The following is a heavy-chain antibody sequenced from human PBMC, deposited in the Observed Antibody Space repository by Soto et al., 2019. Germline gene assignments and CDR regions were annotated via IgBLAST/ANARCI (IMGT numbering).Heavy chain of an antibody. V-gene: IGHV4-59*01. CDR2: IYYSGST. Sequence: PSETLSLTCTVSGGSISSYYWSWIRQPPGKGLEWIGYIYYSGSTNYNPSLKSRVTISVDTSKNQFSLKLSSVTAADTAVYYCASENYYDSSGYGHWGQGTLVTVS. J-gene: IGHJ4*02. D-gene: IGHD3-22*01. CDR1: GGSISSYY. CDR3: ASENYYDSSGYGH.